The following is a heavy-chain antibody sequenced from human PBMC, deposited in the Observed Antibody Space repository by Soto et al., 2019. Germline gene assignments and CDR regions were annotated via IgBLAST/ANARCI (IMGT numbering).Heavy chain of an antibody. CDR2: MNPDSGDT. V-gene: IGHV1-8*01. CDR3: ARSRGGPGVHFDL. CDR1: GYTFTNYD. J-gene: IGHJ4*02. D-gene: IGHD3-16*01. Sequence: ASVKVSCKASGYTFTNYDINWVRQATGQGPEWMGWMNPDSGDTGYVPNFQGRVSMTRSTSISTAYMELSDLRSEDTAVYYCARSRGGPGVHFDLWGQGPQVTVST.